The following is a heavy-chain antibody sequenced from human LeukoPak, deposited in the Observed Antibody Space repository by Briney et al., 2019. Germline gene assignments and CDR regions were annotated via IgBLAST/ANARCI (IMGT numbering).Heavy chain of an antibody. CDR3: TTSAYDYVWAYYFDY. V-gene: IGHV3-23*01. CDR1: GFTFSSYA. CDR2: ISAAGGTT. J-gene: IGHJ4*02. D-gene: IGHD3-16*01. Sequence: PGGSLRLSCAASGFTFSSYAMSWVRQAPGKGLEWVSAISAAGGTTYYADSVKGRFTISRDNSKNTLYLQMNSLKTEDTAVYYCTTSAYDYVWAYYFDYWGQGTLVTVSS.